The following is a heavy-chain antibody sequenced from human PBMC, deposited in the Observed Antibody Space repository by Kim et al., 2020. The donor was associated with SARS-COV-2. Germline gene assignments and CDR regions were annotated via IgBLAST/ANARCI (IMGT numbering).Heavy chain of an antibody. CDR3: ARYDF. Sequence: DHSGSTNYHPSLKSRVTISADTSNNQFSLKMNSVTAADTAIYYCARYDFWSRGTLVTVSS. V-gene: IGHV4-34*01. CDR2: DHSGST. J-gene: IGHJ4*02. D-gene: IGHD3-3*01.